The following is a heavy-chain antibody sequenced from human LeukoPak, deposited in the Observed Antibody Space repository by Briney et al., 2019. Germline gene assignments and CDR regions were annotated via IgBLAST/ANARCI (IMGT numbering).Heavy chain of an antibody. Sequence: SVKVPCKASGGTFSSYAISWVRQAPGQGLEWMGRIIPIFGTANYAQKFQGRVTITTDESTSTAYMELSSLRSEDTAVYYCASASIAARPGPLFDYWGQGTLVTVSS. V-gene: IGHV1-69*05. D-gene: IGHD6-6*01. J-gene: IGHJ4*02. CDR1: GGTFSSYA. CDR3: ASASIAARPGPLFDY. CDR2: IIPIFGTA.